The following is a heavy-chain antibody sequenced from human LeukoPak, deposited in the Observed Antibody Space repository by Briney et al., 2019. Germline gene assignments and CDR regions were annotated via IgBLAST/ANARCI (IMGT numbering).Heavy chain of an antibody. CDR2: IGPNSGGT. J-gene: IGHJ4*02. CDR3: ASALNSRSSSC. V-gene: IGHV1-2*02. D-gene: IGHD6-13*01. CDR1: GYSFTGYY. Sequence: GASVKVSCKASGYSFTGYYMHWVRQAPGQGLEWMGWIGPNSGGTHYAQKFQGRVTMTTGTTINTAYMELSRLRSDDTAVYYCASALNSRSSSCWGQGTLVTVSS.